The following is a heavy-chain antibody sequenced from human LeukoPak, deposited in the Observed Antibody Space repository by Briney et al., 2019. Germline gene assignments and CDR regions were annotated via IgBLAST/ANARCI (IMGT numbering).Heavy chain of an antibody. V-gene: IGHV1-8*01. CDR2: MNPSSGNT. D-gene: IGHD4-17*01. CDR3: ARDRNDYGNAFDI. CDR1: GYTFTSYD. J-gene: IGHJ3*02. Sequence: ASVKVSCKAYGYTFTSYDLNWVRQATGQGLEWMGWMNPSSGNTGYVQKFQGRVTMTRNTSISTAYMELSSLRSEDTAVYYCARDRNDYGNAFDIWGQGTMVTVSS.